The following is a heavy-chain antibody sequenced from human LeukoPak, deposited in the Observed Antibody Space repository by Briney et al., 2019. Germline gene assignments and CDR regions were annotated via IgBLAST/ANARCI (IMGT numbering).Heavy chain of an antibody. CDR3: ARQQRYCSGGSCYFLFDY. D-gene: IGHD2-15*01. J-gene: IGHJ4*02. CDR1: GGSISSYY. V-gene: IGHV4-59*08. Sequence: KPSETLSLTCTASGGSISSYYWRWIRQPPGKGLEWIGYIYYSGSTNYNPSLKSRVTISVDTSKNQFSLKLSSVTAADTAVYYCARQQRYCSGGSCYFLFDYWGQGTLVTVSS. CDR2: IYYSGST.